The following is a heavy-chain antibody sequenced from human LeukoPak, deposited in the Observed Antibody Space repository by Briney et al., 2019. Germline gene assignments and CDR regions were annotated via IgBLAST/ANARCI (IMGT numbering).Heavy chain of an antibody. CDR2: ISGSGTYT. CDR1: GFTFSDHY. CDR3: ARDQRRTTVTFLYNYYYGLDV. J-gene: IGHJ6*02. Sequence: PGGSLRLSCAASGFTFSDHYMSWIRQAPGKGLEWVSYISGSGTYTNYADSVKGRFTISRDNAKNSLYLQMNSQGAEDTAVYYCARDQRRTTVTFLYNYYYGLDVWGQGTTVTVSS. V-gene: IGHV3-11*05. D-gene: IGHD4-17*01.